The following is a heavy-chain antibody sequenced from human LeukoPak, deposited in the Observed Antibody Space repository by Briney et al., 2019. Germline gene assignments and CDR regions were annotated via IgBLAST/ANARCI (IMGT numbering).Heavy chain of an antibody. Sequence: SETLSLTCAVYGGSFSGYYWSWIRQPPGKGLEWIGEINHSGSTNYNPSLKSRVTISVDTSKNRFSLKLSSVTAADTAVYYCARDAYSYNWFDPWGQGTLVTVSS. CDR3: ARDAYSYNWFDP. V-gene: IGHV4-34*01. CDR1: GGSFSGYY. J-gene: IGHJ5*02. D-gene: IGHD2-15*01. CDR2: INHSGST.